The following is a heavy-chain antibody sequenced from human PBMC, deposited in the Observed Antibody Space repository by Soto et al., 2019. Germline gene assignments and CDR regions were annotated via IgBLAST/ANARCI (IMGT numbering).Heavy chain of an antibody. Sequence: PGGSLRLSCAASGFTFSSYGMHWVRQAPGKGLEWVAVIWYDGSNKYYADSVKGRFTISRDNSKNTLYLQMNSLRAEDTAVYYCARDPGYLRFLEWWFDYWGQGTLVTVSS. D-gene: IGHD3-3*01. J-gene: IGHJ4*02. V-gene: IGHV3-33*01. CDR3: ARDPGYLRFLEWWFDY. CDR2: IWYDGSNK. CDR1: GFTFSSYG.